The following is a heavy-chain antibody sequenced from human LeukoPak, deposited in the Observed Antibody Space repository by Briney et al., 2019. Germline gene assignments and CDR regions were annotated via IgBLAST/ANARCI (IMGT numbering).Heavy chain of an antibody. D-gene: IGHD3-3*01. Sequence: GGSLRLSCAASGVTFSSYPMSWVRQAPGKGLEWVSAISGSGGNTYYADSVQGRFTISRDNSKNTLYLQMNSLRAEDTAVYYCAKESVFASYYGMDVWGQGTTVTVSS. CDR2: ISGSGGNT. J-gene: IGHJ6*02. CDR1: GVTFSSYP. CDR3: AKESVFASYYGMDV. V-gene: IGHV3-23*01.